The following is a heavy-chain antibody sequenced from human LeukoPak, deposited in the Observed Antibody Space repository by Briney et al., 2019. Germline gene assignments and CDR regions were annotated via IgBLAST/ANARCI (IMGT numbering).Heavy chain of an antibody. CDR3: ARDSEYQLLQNYFDA. CDR1: GYSFTGHY. CDR2: GNPSSGGP. D-gene: IGHD2-2*01. Sequence: GATLKLSCTVSGYSFTGHYIHWVRQGPGPGLERIGWGNPSSGGPDYEQKFKGRVTVTRDTSISTAYMELSRLTADDTAVYYCARDSEYQLLQNYFDAWGQGTLVIVSS. J-gene: IGHJ5*02. V-gene: IGHV1-2*02.